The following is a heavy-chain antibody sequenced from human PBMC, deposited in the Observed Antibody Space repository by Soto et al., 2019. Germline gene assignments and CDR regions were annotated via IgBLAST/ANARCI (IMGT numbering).Heavy chain of an antibody. V-gene: IGHV1-2*02. CDR2: INAKSGNL. D-gene: IGHD2-15*01. CDR3: AGDDCRDNGLNGFGY. Sequence: QVQMVQSGAEVTKPGDSVKVSCKASGYIFTDYYLHWVRQAPGQGFEWVGGINAKSGNLEYVPKFQGRVTVTSGTSTSTVYMELKRLTYEDTAVYFCAGDDCRDNGLNGFGYWGQVTLVTLSS. J-gene: IGHJ4*02. CDR1: GYIFTDYY.